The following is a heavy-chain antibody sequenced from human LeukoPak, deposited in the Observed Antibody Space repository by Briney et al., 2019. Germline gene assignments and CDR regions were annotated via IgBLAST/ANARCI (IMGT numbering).Heavy chain of an antibody. J-gene: IGHJ6*02. CDR1: GGSISSSSYY. D-gene: IGHD6-13*01. V-gene: IGHV4-39*07. CDR2: IYYSGST. Sequence: SETLSLTCTVSGGSISSSSYYWGWIRQPPGKGLEWIGSIYYSGSTYYNPSLKSRVTISVDTSKNQFSLKLSSVTAADTAVYYCARVGGQQLVYYGMDVWGQGTTVTVSS. CDR3: ARVGGQQLVYYGMDV.